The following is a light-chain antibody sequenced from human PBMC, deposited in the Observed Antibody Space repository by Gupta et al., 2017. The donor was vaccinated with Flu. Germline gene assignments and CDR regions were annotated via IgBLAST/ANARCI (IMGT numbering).Light chain of an antibody. V-gene: IGLV2-14*01. CDR2: EVI. Sequence: SITISCTGTSSDVGGYNYVSWYQHHPGKAPKLIIYEVINRPSGVSNRFSGSKSGNTASLTISGLQAEDEADYYCSSYTSSNSLEFGGGTKLTVL. CDR1: SSDVGGYNY. CDR3: SSYTSSNSLE. J-gene: IGLJ3*02.